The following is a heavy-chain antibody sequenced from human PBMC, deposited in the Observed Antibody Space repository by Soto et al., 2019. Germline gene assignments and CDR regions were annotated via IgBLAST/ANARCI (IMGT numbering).Heavy chain of an antibody. CDR1: GFTFSSYA. V-gene: IGHV3-23*01. CDR3: AKGGGGSSTSCYGYYYYYMGV. CDR2: ISGSGGST. Sequence: EVQLLESGGGLVQPGGSLRLSCAASGFTFSSYAMSWVRQAPGKGLEWVSAISGSGGSTYYADSVKGRFTISRDNSKNTLYLQMNSLRAEDTAVYYCAKGGGGSSTSCYGYYYYYMGVWGKGTTVSVSS. D-gene: IGHD2-2*01. J-gene: IGHJ6*03.